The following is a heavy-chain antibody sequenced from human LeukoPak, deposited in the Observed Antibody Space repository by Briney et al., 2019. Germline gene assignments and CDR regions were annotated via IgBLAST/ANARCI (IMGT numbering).Heavy chain of an antibody. CDR3: ARDHGSGSFNYYYYYMDV. V-gene: IGHV1-69*06. CDR1: GGTFSSYA. Sequence: ASVKVSCKASGGTFSSYAISWVRQAPGQGLEWMGGIIPIFGTANYAQKFQGRVTITADKSTSTAYVELSSLRSDDTAVYYCARDHGSGSFNYYYYYMDVWGKGTTVTVSS. D-gene: IGHD3-3*01. J-gene: IGHJ6*03. CDR2: IIPIFGTA.